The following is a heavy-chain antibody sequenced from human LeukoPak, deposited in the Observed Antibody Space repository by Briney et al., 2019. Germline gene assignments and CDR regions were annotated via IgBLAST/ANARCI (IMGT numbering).Heavy chain of an antibody. CDR3: AKLIDSRSYGPIDY. Sequence: GGSLRLSCAASGFTFSSYAMSWVRQAPGKGLEWVSGISGSSGTTYYTDSVKGRFTISRDNSKNTLYLQMNSLRAEDTAVYYCAKLIDSRSYGPIDYWGQGTLVTVSS. D-gene: IGHD6-13*01. J-gene: IGHJ4*02. CDR2: ISGSSGTT. CDR1: GFTFSSYA. V-gene: IGHV3-23*01.